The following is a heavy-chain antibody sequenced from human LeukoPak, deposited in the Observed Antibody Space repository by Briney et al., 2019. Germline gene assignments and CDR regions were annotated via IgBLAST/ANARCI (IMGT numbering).Heavy chain of an antibody. D-gene: IGHD3-22*01. Sequence: GGSLRLSCAVSGFTISNYWMSWVRQAPGKGLEWVANIKEDGSEKNYVDAVKGRFTISRDNAKNSLYLQMNSLRAEDTAVYYCARGEYYYDGGYWGQGTLVTVSS. V-gene: IGHV3-7*05. CDR1: GFTISNYW. CDR3: ARGEYYYDGGY. CDR2: IKEDGSEK. J-gene: IGHJ4*02.